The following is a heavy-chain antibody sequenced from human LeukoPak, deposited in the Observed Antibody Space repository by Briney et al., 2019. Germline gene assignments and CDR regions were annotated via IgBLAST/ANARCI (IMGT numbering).Heavy chain of an antibody. Sequence: GGSLRLSCAASGFTFSSSWMSWVRQAPGKGLEWVSFIRYDGSNECYADSVKGRFTISRDNSKNTLYLQMNSLRPEDTAVYYCAKEGYYYLDVWGKGTTVTISS. J-gene: IGHJ6*03. V-gene: IGHV3-30*02. CDR3: AKEGYYYLDV. CDR1: GFTFSSSW. CDR2: IRYDGSNE.